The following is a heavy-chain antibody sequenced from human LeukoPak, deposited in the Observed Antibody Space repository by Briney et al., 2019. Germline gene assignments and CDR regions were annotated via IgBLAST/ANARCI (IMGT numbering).Heavy chain of an antibody. V-gene: IGHV1-24*01. D-gene: IGHD3-10*01. Sequence: ASVKVSCKVSGYTLTELSMHWVRQAPGKGLDWMGGFDPEDGETIYAQKFQGRVTMTEDTSADTAYMELSSLRSEDTAVYYCARDSIDGSGTYYNDSPDYWGQGTLITVSS. CDR2: FDPEDGET. CDR1: GYTLTELS. CDR3: ARDSIDGSGTYYNDSPDY. J-gene: IGHJ4*02.